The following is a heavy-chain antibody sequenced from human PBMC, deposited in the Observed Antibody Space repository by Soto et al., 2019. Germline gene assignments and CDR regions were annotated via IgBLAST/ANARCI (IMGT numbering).Heavy chain of an antibody. Sequence: QVQLVESGGGVVQPGRSLRLSCAASGFTFSSYGMHWVRQAPGKGLEWVAVISYDGSNKFYADSVKGRFTISRDNSKNTLYLQVNSLRAEETAAYYCAKDRGGDWYSLGDYWGQGTLVTVSS. J-gene: IGHJ4*02. CDR3: AKDRGGDWYSLGDY. D-gene: IGHD2-21*02. V-gene: IGHV3-30*18. CDR2: ISYDGSNK. CDR1: GFTFSSYG.